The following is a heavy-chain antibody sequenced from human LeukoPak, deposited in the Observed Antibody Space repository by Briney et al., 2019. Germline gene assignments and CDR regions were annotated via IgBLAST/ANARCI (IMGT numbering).Heavy chain of an antibody. V-gene: IGHV4-34*01. CDR3: ARVLGRSRHYYYGSGSYTPSFDY. J-gene: IGHJ4*02. CDR1: GGSFSGHY. Sequence: SETLSLTCAVYGGSFSGHYWSWIRQPPGKGLEWIGEINHSGSTDHNPSLKSRVTISVDTSKNQFSLKLSSVTAADTAVYYCARVLGRSRHYYYGSGSYTPSFDYWGQGTLVTVSS. CDR2: INHSGST. D-gene: IGHD3-10*01.